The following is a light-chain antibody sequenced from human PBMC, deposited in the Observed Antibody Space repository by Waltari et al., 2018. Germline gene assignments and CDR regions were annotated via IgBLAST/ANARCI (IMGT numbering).Light chain of an antibody. CDR2: LGS. Sequence: DMVMTQSPLSLPVTPGESASISCRSSQSLLHSNGYNYLDWYLQKPGQSPQLLIYLGSNRASGVPDRFSGSGSGTDFTLKISRVEAEDVGVYYCMQALQTPRTFGQGTKLEIK. J-gene: IGKJ2*01. V-gene: IGKV2-28*01. CDR3: MQALQTPRT. CDR1: QSLLHSNGYNY.